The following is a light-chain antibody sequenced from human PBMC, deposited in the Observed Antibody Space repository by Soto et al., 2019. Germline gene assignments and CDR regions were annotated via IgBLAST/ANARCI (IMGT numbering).Light chain of an antibody. V-gene: IGKV3-20*01. CDR1: QSVSSTY. CDR2: GAS. Sequence: EIVLTQSPGTLSLSPGERATLSCRASQSVSSTYLAWYQQKPGQAPRLLIYGASSRATGIPDRFSGSGSGTDFTLIISRLEPEDFAVYYCQQFAGSPLYTFGQGTKLEIK. CDR3: QQFAGSPLYT. J-gene: IGKJ2*01.